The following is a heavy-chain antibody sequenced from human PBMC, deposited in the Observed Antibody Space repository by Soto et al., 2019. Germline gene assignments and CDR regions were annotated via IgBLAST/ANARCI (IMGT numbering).Heavy chain of an antibody. D-gene: IGHD2-15*01. Sequence: QVQLVESGGGVVQPGRSLRLSCAASGFTFSSYAMYWVRQAPGKGLEWVAVISYDGSNKYYADSVKGRFTISRDNSKNTLYLQMNSLRAEDPAVYYCARAGCDGGRCYTLVGLRYGMDVWSQGTTVTVSS. V-gene: IGHV3-30-3*01. CDR1: GFTFSSYA. CDR3: ARAGCDGGRCYTLVGLRYGMDV. CDR2: ISYDGSNK. J-gene: IGHJ6*02.